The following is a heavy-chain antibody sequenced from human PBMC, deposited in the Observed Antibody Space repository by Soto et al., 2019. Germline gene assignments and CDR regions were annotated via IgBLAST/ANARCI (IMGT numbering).Heavy chain of an antibody. CDR1: CGSFSGYY. CDR3: ATGPLMTYYSNSHSRDRGYCDF. CDR2: ISRSGSA. Sequence: SETLSLTCAVSCGSFSGYYWNWIRQRPGKGLEWLGEISRSGSATYNPSLKGRVTMSVDTSKNQIFLSVTSVTAADTALYYCATGPLMTYYSNSHSRDRGYCDFWGQGTLVSVSS. J-gene: IGHJ4*02. V-gene: IGHV4-34*01. D-gene: IGHD3-10*01.